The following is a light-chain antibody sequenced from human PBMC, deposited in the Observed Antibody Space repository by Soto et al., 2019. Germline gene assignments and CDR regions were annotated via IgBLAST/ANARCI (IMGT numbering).Light chain of an antibody. V-gene: IGKV3-20*01. Sequence: ESVLTQSPGTLSLSPGEGATLSCRASQSVSSNYLAWYQQKPGQAPRLLIYGASTRASGIPDRFSGSGSGTDFTLTISRLEPEDSAVYYCQQYGSSPTWTFGQGTKVDIK. CDR3: QQYGSSPTWT. J-gene: IGKJ1*01. CDR1: QSVSSNY. CDR2: GAS.